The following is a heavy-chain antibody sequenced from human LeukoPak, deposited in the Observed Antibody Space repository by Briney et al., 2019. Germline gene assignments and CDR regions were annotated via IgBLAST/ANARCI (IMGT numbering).Heavy chain of an antibody. CDR1: GFTFSTYW. V-gene: IGHV3-7*01. J-gene: IGHJ4*02. CDR2: IKGDESAR. Sequence: GGSLRLSCAASGFTFSTYWMAWVRQAPGKGLEWVANIKGDESARHQADSVKGRFAISRDNAKKSVYLQMSSLRGEDTAVYYCARDVGGSLDYWGQGTLVTVSS. CDR3: ARDVGGSLDY. D-gene: IGHD1-26*01.